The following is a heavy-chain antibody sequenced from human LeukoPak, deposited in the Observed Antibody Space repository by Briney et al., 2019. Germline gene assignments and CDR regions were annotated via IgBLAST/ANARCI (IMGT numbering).Heavy chain of an antibody. V-gene: IGHV4-4*07. CDR3: ARGKYSYGTKTLDY. Sequence: SETLSLTCTVSGGSISSYYWSWIRQPAGKGLEWIGRIYTSGSTNYNPSLKSRVTISVDTSKNQFSLKLSSVTAADTAVYYCARGKYSYGTKTLDYWGQGTLVTVSS. CDR1: GGSISSYY. CDR2: IYTSGST. J-gene: IGHJ4*02. D-gene: IGHD5-18*01.